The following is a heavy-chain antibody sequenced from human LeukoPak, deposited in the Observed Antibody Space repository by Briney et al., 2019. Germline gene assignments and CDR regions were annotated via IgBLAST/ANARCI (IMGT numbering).Heavy chain of an antibody. CDR1: GGFIGTYY. CDR2: IYTSGNT. Sequence: PSETLSLTCTVSGGFIGTYYWSWIRQPAGKGLEWIGRIYTSGNTKYNPSLKSRVTISVDTSKNQFSLKLTSLTAADTAIYYCARDSGRRGYPEYSFDYWGQGTLVTVSS. CDR3: ARDSGRRGYPEYSFDY. D-gene: IGHD3-10*01. J-gene: IGHJ4*02. V-gene: IGHV4-4*07.